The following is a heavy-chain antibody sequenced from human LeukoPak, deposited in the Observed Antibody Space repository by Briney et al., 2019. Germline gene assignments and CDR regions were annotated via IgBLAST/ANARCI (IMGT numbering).Heavy chain of an antibody. CDR3: ARDHSNEMCGGDCFASWFDL. V-gene: IGHV1-46*01. CDR2: INPKDGAT. J-gene: IGHJ5*02. D-gene: IGHD2-21*02. CDR1: GYTFIRHW. Sequence: ASVKVSCKTSGYTFIRHWLHWVRQPPGQGLEWMGIINPKDGATDFAQRFQGRVTMTTDTSTSTVYMELSSLRSEDTAVYYCARDHSNEMCGGDCFASWFDLWGQGTLVTVSS.